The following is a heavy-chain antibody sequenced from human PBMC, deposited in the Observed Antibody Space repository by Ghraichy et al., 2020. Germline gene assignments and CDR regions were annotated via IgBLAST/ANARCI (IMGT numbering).Heavy chain of an antibody. Sequence: SETLSLTCTVSGGSISSYYWSWIRQPAGKGLEWIGRIYTSGSTNYNPSLKSRVTMSVDTSKNQFSLKLSSVTAADTAVYYCARDHIGYGDYVYYYYYGMDVWGQGTTVTVSS. CDR3: ARDHIGYGDYVYYYYYGMDV. D-gene: IGHD4-17*01. CDR1: GGSISSYY. CDR2: IYTSGST. J-gene: IGHJ6*02. V-gene: IGHV4-4*07.